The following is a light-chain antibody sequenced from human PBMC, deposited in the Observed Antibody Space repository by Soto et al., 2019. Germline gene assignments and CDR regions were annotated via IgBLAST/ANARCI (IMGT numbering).Light chain of an antibody. V-gene: IGKV1-5*01. J-gene: IGKJ5*01. CDR1: QTISSW. Sequence: GDRVTMTCRASQTISSWLAWYQQKPGKAPKVLIYDASTLGSGVPSRFSGSGSGTDFTLTITSPQPDDFATYYCQQYHSYSYTFGQGTRLEIK. CDR3: QQYHSYSYT. CDR2: DAS.